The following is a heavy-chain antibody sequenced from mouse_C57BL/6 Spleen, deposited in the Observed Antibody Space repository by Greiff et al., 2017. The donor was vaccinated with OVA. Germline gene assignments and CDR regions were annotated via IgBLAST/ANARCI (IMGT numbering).Heavy chain of an antibody. V-gene: IGHV1-26*01. J-gene: IGHJ2*01. CDR1: GYTFTDYY. D-gene: IGHD2-5*01. CDR3: ATGGYYSNYGGDY. CDR2: INPNNGGN. Sequence: EVQLQQSGPELVKPGASVKISCKASGYTFTDYYMNWVKQSHGTSLEWIGDINPNNGGNSYNQKFQGKATLTVDKSSSTAYMELRSLTSEDSEVYYCATGGYYSNYGGDYWGQGTTLTVSS.